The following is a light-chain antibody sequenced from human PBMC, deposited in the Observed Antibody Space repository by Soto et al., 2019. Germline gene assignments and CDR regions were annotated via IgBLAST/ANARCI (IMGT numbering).Light chain of an antibody. J-gene: IGKJ4*01. V-gene: IGKV1-9*01. CDR3: QQTRSYPST. CDR1: QGITSY. Sequence: IQLTPSPSSLSASVGASVTITCRASQGITSYLAWYQQKPAKAPNLLIYGAATLQSGVPSRFSGSSSGTDFTLTINSLQAEDFATYYCQQTRSYPSTFGGGTKVDIK. CDR2: GAA.